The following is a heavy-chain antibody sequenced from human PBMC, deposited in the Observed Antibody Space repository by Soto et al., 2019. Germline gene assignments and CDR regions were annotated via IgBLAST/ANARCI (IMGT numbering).Heavy chain of an antibody. CDR1: GGSFSGYQ. CDR3: ARGLILWFGELSRRGGYYYYMDV. Sequence: QVQLQQWGAGLLKPSETLSLTCAVYGGSFSGYQWSWIRQTPGKGLEWIGEINDSGNINYNPSLKSPVTNFLDTTKKQSSLKLSSVSAADTAVYYCARGLILWFGELSRRGGYYYYMDVWGKGTTVIVSS. CDR2: INDSGNI. D-gene: IGHD3-10*01. J-gene: IGHJ6*03. V-gene: IGHV4-34*01.